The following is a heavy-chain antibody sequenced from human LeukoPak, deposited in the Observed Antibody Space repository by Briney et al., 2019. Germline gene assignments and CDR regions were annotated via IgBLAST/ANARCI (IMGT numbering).Heavy chain of an antibody. CDR3: ARPLAVAGSFDY. D-gene: IGHD6-19*01. CDR2: ISQSGST. CDR1: GYSISSGHY. V-gene: IGHV4-38-2*02. J-gene: IGHJ4*02. Sequence: SETLSLTCTVSGYSISSGHYVGWIRQPPGKGLQWIGSISQSGSTYSNPSLKSRVTISVDTSKNQFSLKLRSVTAADTAVYYCARPLAVAGSFDYWGQGTLVTVSS.